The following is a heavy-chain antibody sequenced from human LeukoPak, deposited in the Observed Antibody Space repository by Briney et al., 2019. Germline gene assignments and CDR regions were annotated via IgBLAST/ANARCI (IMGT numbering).Heavy chain of an antibody. CDR2: IIPIFGTA. D-gene: IGHD3/OR15-3a*01. CDR1: GGTFSSYA. Sequence: ASVKVSCKASGGTFSSYAISWVRQAPGQGLEWMGGIIPIFGTANYAQKFQGRVTITTDESTSTAYMELSSLRSEDTAVYYCARTPIGPRWFDPWGQGTLVTVSS. J-gene: IGHJ5*02. V-gene: IGHV1-69*05. CDR3: ARTPIGPRWFDP.